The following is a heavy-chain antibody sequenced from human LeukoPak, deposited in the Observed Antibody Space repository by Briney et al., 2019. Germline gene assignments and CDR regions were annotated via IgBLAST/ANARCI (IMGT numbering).Heavy chain of an antibody. Sequence: SQTLSLTCTVSGGSISSGDYYWSWIRQPPGKGLEWIGYIYYSGSTYYNPSLKSRVTISVDTSKNQFSLKLSSVTAADTAVYYCARSFNWNYRRVGLDYWGQGTLVTVSS. J-gene: IGHJ4*02. D-gene: IGHD1-7*01. CDR3: ARSFNWNYRRVGLDY. CDR1: GGSISSGDYY. V-gene: IGHV4-30-4*08. CDR2: IYYSGST.